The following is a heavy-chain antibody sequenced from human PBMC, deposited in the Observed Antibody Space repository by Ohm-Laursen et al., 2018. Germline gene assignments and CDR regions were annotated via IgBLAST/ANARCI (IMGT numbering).Heavy chain of an antibody. CDR3: AVSEVRYSFTYLADF. D-gene: IGHD3-9*01. CDR2: MYATGSS. V-gene: IGHV4-4*07. CDR1: GDSINNYY. J-gene: IGHJ6*02. Sequence: TLSLTCTVSGDSINNYYWSWIRQPAGKGLEWIGRMYATGSSNYNPSLNSRVTMSVDTSRNQFSLKLTSVTAADTAVYYCAVSEVRYSFTYLADFWGQGTTVTVSS.